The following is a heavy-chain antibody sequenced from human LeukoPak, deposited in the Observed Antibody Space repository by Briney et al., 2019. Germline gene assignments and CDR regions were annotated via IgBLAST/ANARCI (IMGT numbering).Heavy chain of an antibody. CDR2: IYYSGST. V-gene: IGHV4-39*01. Sequence: PSETLSLTCTVSGGSISSSNYYWGWIRQPPGKGLEWIGTIYYSGSTYYNPSLKSRVTISVDTSKNQFSLKLSSVTAADTAVYYCARSKSTSLGDNWFDPWGQGTLVTVSS. CDR1: GGSISSSNYY. CDR3: ARSKSTSLGDNWFDP. D-gene: IGHD2-2*01. J-gene: IGHJ5*02.